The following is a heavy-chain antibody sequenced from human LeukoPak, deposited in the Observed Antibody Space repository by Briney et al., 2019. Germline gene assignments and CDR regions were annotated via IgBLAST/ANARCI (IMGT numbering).Heavy chain of an antibody. CDR3: ARGGYNSFTDY. D-gene: IGHD5-24*01. V-gene: IGHV1-69*04. CDR1: GGTFSSYA. J-gene: IGHJ4*02. Sequence: SVKVSCKASGGTFSSYAISWVRQAPGQGLEWMGRIIPILGIANYAQKFQGRVTITADKSTSTAYMELSSLRSEDTAVYYCARGGYNSFTDYWGQGTLVTVSS. CDR2: IIPILGIA.